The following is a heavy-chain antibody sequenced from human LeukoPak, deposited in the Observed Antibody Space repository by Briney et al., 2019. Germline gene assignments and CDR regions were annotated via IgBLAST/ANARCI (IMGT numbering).Heavy chain of an antibody. V-gene: IGHV4-34*01. J-gene: IGHJ3*02. Sequence: PSETLSLTCAVYGGSFSGYYWSWIRQPPGKGLEWIVEINHSGSTNYNPSLKSRVTISVDTYKNQFSLKLRSVTAADTAVYYCASVGYSSSFGAFDIWGQGTMVTDSS. CDR2: INHSGST. D-gene: IGHD6-6*01. CDR1: GGSFSGYY. CDR3: ASVGYSSSFGAFDI.